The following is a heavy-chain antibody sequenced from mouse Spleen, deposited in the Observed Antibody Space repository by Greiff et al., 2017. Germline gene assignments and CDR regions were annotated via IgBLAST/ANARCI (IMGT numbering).Heavy chain of an antibody. Sequence: SGAELVRPGASVTLSCKASGYTFTDYEMHWVKQTPVHGLEWIGAIDPETGGTAYNQKFKGKAILTADKSSSTAYMELRSLTSEDSAVYYCTRSGGRRMDYWGQGTSVTVSS. CDR1: GYTFTDYE. CDR2: IDPETGGT. V-gene: IGHV1-15*01. D-gene: IGHD1-1*02. CDR3: TRSGGRRMDY. J-gene: IGHJ4*01.